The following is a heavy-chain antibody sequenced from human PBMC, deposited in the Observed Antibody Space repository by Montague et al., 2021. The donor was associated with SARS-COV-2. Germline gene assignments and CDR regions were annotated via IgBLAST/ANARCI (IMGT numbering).Heavy chain of an antibody. J-gene: IGHJ5*02. CDR1: GFSLSTSGMC. V-gene: IGHV2-70*11. Sequence: LPLVKPTQTLTLTCTFSGFSLSTSGMCVSWIRQPPGKALEWLARIDWDDDKYYSTSLKTRLTISKDTSKNQVVLTMTNMDPVDTATYYCARILVAAAGSPFDPWGQGTLVTVSS. CDR2: IDWDDDK. D-gene: IGHD6-13*01. CDR3: ARILVAAAGSPFDP.